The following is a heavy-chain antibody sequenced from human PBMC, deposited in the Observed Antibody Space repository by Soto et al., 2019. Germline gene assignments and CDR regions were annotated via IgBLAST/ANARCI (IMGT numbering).Heavy chain of an antibody. CDR1: GGSISTEYY. CDR2: IYYSGGT. J-gene: IGHJ3*02. D-gene: IGHD7-27*01. V-gene: IGHV4-30-4*01. CDR3: ARAPYRGANSRDAFDI. Sequence: SETLSLTCAVSGGSISTEYYWSWSRQPPGKDLEGMGYIYYSGGTYYNPSLKNRVPISVDTSKNQFSLKVYSVTAADTAVYYCARAPYRGANSRDAFDIWGQGTMVTVS.